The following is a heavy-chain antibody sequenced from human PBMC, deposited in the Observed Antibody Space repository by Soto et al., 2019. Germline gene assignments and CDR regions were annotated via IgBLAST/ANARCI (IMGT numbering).Heavy chain of an antibody. D-gene: IGHD3-22*01. J-gene: IGHJ4*02. Sequence: QVHLQESGPGLVKPSGTLSLTCVVSGGSISGRNWWSWVRQAPGKGLGWIGEVFHSGDTTYSPSLRSRVTISVDKSKNQFSLNLISVTAADTAVYYCTRLIYDSRLNYFYFDLWGQGALVTVSS. V-gene: IGHV4-4*02. CDR3: TRLIYDSRLNYFYFDL. CDR1: GGSISGRNW. CDR2: VFHSGDT.